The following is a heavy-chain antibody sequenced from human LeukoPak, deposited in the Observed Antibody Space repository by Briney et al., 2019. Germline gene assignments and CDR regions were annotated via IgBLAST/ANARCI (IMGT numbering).Heavy chain of an antibody. CDR1: GYTLTGYY. CDR2: INPNSGGT. V-gene: IGHV1-2*02. CDR3: ARAQYSFSSSGYYDAFDI. J-gene: IGHJ3*02. D-gene: IGHD3-22*01. Sequence: EASVKVSCKASGYTLTGYYMHWVRQAPGQGLERMGWINPNSGGTNYAQKFQGRVTMTRDTSISTAYMELSRLRSDDTAVYYCARAQYSFSSSGYYDAFDIWGKGQWSPSLQ.